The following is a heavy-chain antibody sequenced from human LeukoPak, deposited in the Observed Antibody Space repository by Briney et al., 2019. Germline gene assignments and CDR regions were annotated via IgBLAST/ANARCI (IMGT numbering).Heavy chain of an antibody. V-gene: IGHV4-34*01. Sequence: SETLSLTCTVSGGSISSYYWSWIRQPPGKGLEWIGEINHSGSTNYNPSLKSRVTISVDTSKNQFSLKLSSVTAADTAVYYCASGYYYDSSGSPPSFDYWGQGTLVTVSS. J-gene: IGHJ4*02. CDR1: GGSISSYY. D-gene: IGHD3-22*01. CDR2: INHSGST. CDR3: ASGYYYDSSGSPPSFDY.